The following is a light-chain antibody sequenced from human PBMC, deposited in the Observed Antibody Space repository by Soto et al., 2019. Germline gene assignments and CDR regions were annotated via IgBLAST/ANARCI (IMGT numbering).Light chain of an antibody. CDR2: DVS. V-gene: IGLV2-8*01. J-gene: IGLJ2*01. Sequence: QSALTQPPSASGSPGQPVTISCTGTSSDVGAYNYVSWYQQHPGKAPKLMIYDVSKRPSGVPDRFSGSKSANTASLTVSGLQAEDEAGYYCTSYAGSNIVIFGGGTKLTVL. CDR1: SSDVGAYNY. CDR3: TSYAGSNIVI.